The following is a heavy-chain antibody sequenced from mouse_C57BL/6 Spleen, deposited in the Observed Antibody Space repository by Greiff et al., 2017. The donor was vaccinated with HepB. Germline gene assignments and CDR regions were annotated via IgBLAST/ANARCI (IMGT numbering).Heavy chain of an antibody. J-gene: IGHJ3*01. Sequence: VQLQQSGPELVKPGASVKISCKASGYSFTGYYMNWVKQSPEKSLEWIGEINPSTGGTTYNQKFKAKATLTVDKSSSTAYMQLKSLTSEDSAVYYCARDSWFAYGGQGTLVTVSA. CDR2: INPSTGGT. CDR1: GYSFTGYY. V-gene: IGHV1-42*01. CDR3: ARDSWFAY.